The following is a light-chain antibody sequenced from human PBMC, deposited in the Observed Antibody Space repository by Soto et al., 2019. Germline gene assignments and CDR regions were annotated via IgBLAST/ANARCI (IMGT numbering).Light chain of an antibody. J-gene: IGKJ1*01. CDR1: ESISIW. CDR2: KAS. V-gene: IGKV1-5*03. Sequence: DIQMTQSPSTLSASVGDRVTITCRASESISIWLAWYQQKPGKAPKLLIHKASSLESGVPSRFSGSESGTEFTLTISSLQPDDLATYYCQQYNSYPWTFGRGTKVESK. CDR3: QQYNSYPWT.